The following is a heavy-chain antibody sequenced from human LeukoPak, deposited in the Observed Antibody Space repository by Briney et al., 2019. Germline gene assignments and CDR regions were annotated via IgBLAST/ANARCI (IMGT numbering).Heavy chain of an antibody. CDR3: AREGCGSSTSCYAVDY. V-gene: IGHV4-61*02. CDR2: IYTSGST. Sequence: PSETLSLTCTVSGGSISSGSYYWSWIRQPAGKGLEWIGRIYTSGSTNYNPSLKSRVTISVDTSKNQFSLKLSSVTAADTAVYYCAREGCGSSTSCYAVDYWGQGTLVTVSS. J-gene: IGHJ4*02. D-gene: IGHD2-2*01. CDR1: GGSISSGSYY.